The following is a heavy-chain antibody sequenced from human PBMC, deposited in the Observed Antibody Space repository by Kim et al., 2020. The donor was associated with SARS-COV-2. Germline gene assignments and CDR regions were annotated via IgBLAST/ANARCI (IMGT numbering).Heavy chain of an antibody. CDR1: GFTFDNAW. V-gene: IGHV3-15*01. D-gene: IGHD3-3*01. CDR3: TTDPAYYDFWIGYDDACDI. J-gene: IGHJ3*02. Sequence: GGSLRLSCAASGFTFDNAWMNWVRQAPGKGLEWVGRIKSKTDGGKTEYAVPVRGRFTISRDDSKNTLYLQMNSLKTEDTAVYYCTTDPAYYDFWIGYDDACDIWGQGTMVAVSS. CDR2: IKSKTDGGKT.